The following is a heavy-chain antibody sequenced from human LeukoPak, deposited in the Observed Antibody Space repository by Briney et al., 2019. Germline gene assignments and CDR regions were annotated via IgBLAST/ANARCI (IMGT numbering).Heavy chain of an antibody. CDR2: IYHSGTT. D-gene: IGHD4-17*01. CDR1: GYSINSGYY. J-gene: IGHJ3*02. Sequence: SETLSLTCAVSGYSINSGYYWGWIRPPPGKGLEWIGSIYHSGTTYYNPSLKRRVTISVDTSKNQFSLKLSSVTAADTAVYYCARLKSFSGYFGVFDIWGQGTMVTVSS. CDR3: ARLKSFSGYFGVFDI. V-gene: IGHV4-38-2*01.